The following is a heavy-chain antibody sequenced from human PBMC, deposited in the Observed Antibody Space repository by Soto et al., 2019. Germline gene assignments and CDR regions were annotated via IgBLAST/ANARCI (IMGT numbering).Heavy chain of an antibody. CDR2: IYYSGST. Sequence: SETLSLTCTVSGGSISSGGYYWSWIRQHPGKGLEWIGYIYYSGSTYYNPSLKSRVTISVDTSKNQLSLKLSSVTAAETAVYYCARDFLVDTAMVETRGGDYYYYGMDVWGQGTTVTVSS. J-gene: IGHJ6*02. CDR1: GGSISSGGYY. V-gene: IGHV4-31*03. CDR3: ARDFLVDTAMVETRGGDYYYYGMDV. D-gene: IGHD5-18*01.